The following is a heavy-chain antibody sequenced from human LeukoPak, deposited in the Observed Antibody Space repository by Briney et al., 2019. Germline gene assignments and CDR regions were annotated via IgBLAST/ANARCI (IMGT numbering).Heavy chain of an antibody. CDR3: ARDWAIVGASAGDY. J-gene: IGHJ4*02. V-gene: IGHV3-11*01. Sequence: GGSLRFFCAASGFTFSDYYMSWIRQAPGKGLEWVSYISSSGSTIYYPDSAKGRFTISRDNAKNSLYLQMNSLRAEDTAVYYCARDWAIVGASAGDYWGQGTLVTVSS. D-gene: IGHD1-26*01. CDR1: GFTFSDYY. CDR2: ISSSGSTI.